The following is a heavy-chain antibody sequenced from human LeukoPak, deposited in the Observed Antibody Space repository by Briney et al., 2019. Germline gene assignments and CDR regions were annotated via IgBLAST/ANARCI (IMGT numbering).Heavy chain of an antibody. CDR2: IIPIFGTA. J-gene: IGHJ4*02. CDR3: ARGSMVSGSYGEGDY. D-gene: IGHD1-26*01. Sequence: SVKVSCKASGGTFSSYAISWVRQAPGQGLEWLGGIIPIFGTANYAQRFQGRVTITADESTSTAYMELSSLRSEDTAVYYCARGSMVSGSYGEGDYWGQGTLVTVSS. CDR1: GGTFSSYA. V-gene: IGHV1-69*13.